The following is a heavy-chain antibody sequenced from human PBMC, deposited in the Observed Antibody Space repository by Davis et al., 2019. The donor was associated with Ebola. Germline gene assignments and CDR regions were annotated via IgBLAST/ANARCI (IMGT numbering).Heavy chain of an antibody. Sequence: ASVKVSCKASGYTFTGYYMHWVRQAPGQGLEWMGWINPNSGGTNYAQKFQGWVTMTRDTSISTAYMELSRLRSDDTAVYYCAREEGAIAAAGLGHYWGQGTLVTVSS. V-gene: IGHV1-2*04. CDR1: GYTFTGYY. D-gene: IGHD6-13*01. CDR3: AREEGAIAAAGLGHY. J-gene: IGHJ4*02. CDR2: INPNSGGT.